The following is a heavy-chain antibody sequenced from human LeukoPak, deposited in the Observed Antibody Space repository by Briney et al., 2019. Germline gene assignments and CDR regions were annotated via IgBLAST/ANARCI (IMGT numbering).Heavy chain of an antibody. CDR1: GGSFSGYY. V-gene: IGHV4-59*01. J-gene: IGHJ4*02. CDR2: FYYTGGT. Sequence: KPSETLSLTCAVYGGSFSGYYWSWIRQPPGEGLEWIGYFYYTGGTNYSPSLKSRVTISVDTSKNQFSLKLSSVTAADTAVYYCARTYYYDSSGYYHDNWGQGTLVTVSA. D-gene: IGHD3-22*01. CDR3: ARTYYYDSSGYYHDN.